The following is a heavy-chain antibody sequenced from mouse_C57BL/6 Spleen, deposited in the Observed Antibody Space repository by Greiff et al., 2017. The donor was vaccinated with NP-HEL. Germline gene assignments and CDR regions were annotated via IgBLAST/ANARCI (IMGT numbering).Heavy chain of an antibody. V-gene: IGHV5-2*03. CDR3: ARRDYDGAMDY. CDR2: INSDGGST. D-gene: IGHD2-4*01. CDR1: EYEFPSHD. Sequence: EVMLVESGGGLVQPGESLKLSCESNEYEFPSHDMSWVRKTPEKRLELVAAINSDGGSTYYPDTMERRFIISRDNTKKPLYRQMSSLRSEDTALYYCARRDYDGAMDYWGQGTSVTVSS. J-gene: IGHJ4*01.